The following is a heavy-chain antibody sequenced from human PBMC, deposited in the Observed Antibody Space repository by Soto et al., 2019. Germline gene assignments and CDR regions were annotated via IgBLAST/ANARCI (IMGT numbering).Heavy chain of an antibody. CDR3: ARSLSYCRGGSCYPHY. J-gene: IGHJ4*02. V-gene: IGHV4-59*01. Sequence: SETLSLTCTVSGGSISSYYWSWIRQPPGKGLEWIGYIYYSGSTNYNPSLKSRVTISVDTSKNQFSLKLSSVTAADTAVYYCARSLSYCRGGSCYPHYWGQGTLVTVSS. CDR2: IYYSGST. CDR1: GGSISSYY. D-gene: IGHD2-15*01.